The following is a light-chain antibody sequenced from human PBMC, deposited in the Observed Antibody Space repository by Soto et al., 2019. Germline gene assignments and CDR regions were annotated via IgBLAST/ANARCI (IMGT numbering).Light chain of an antibody. CDR2: DVT. J-gene: IGLJ1*01. Sequence: QSVLTQPRSVSGSLGQSVTISCTGTSSDVGGYNHASWYEQHPGKAPKLMIYDVTKRPSGVPDRFSGSKSGNTASLTISGLQAEDEADYYCCSFAGSYSYVFGIGTKVTVL. CDR1: SSDVGGYNH. V-gene: IGLV2-11*01. CDR3: CSFAGSYSYV.